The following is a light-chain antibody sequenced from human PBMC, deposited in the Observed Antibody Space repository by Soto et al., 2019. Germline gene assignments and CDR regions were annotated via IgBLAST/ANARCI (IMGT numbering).Light chain of an antibody. Sequence: DIVMTQSPLSLPVTPGEPASISCRSSQSLLHSSGNNYLDWYVQKPGQSPQLLIYWGSNRASGVPDRFSGSGSGTDFTLKINRVEAEDFGVYYCMQGQQIPVTFGLGTRLEIK. J-gene: IGKJ5*01. CDR3: MQGQQIPVT. V-gene: IGKV2-28*01. CDR2: WGS. CDR1: QSLLHSSGNNY.